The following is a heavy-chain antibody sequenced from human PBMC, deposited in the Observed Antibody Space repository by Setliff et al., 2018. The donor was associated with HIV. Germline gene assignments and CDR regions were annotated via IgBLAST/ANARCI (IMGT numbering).Heavy chain of an antibody. Sequence: GGSLRLSCAASGFTFSTYSMNWVRQAPGKGLEWVSYISRSSNTVYYADSLKGRFTISRDNAKNSLYLQLNSLRAEDTAVYYCARDRGGSYTPLDFWGQGTLVTVSS. CDR1: GFTFSTYS. J-gene: IGHJ4*02. CDR2: ISRSSNTV. D-gene: IGHD1-26*01. V-gene: IGHV3-48*01. CDR3: ARDRGGSYTPLDF.